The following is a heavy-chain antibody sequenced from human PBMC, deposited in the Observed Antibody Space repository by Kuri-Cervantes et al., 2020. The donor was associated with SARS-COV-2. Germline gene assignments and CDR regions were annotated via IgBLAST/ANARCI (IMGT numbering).Heavy chain of an antibody. CDR1: GGSISGHY. CDR2: VYYSGTI. J-gene: IGHJ3*02. D-gene: IGHD7-27*01. V-gene: IGHV4-59*11. Sequence: GSLRLSCTVSGGSISGHYWSWIRQPPGKGLEWIGYVYYSGTISYNPSLKSRVTISVDTSKNQFSLNLNSVTAADTAVYYCASLGFQDAFDIWGQGTMVTVSS. CDR3: ASLGFQDAFDI.